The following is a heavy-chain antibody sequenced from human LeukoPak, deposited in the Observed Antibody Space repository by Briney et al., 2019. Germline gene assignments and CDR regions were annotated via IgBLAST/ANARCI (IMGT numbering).Heavy chain of an antibody. CDR1: GFSRSTSGMG. D-gene: IGHD2-15*01. CDR3: ARIPLGYCSGGSCSYYFDY. Sequence: SGPALLKPTRTLTLTCTFSGFSRSTSGMGVGWIRQPPGKALEWLSLIDWDDDKYYSTSLKTRLTISKDTSKNQVVLTMTNMDPVDTATYYCARIPLGYCSGGSCSYYFDYWGQGTLVTVSS. CDR2: IDWDDDK. J-gene: IGHJ4*02. V-gene: IGHV2-70*01.